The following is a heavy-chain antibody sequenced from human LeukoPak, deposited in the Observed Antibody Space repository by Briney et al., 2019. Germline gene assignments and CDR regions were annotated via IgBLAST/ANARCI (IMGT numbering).Heavy chain of an antibody. CDR1: GGSISSYY. CDR3: ARLGGDYGGNSEYFDY. V-gene: IGHV4-59*08. CDR2: IYYSGST. D-gene: IGHD4-17*01. J-gene: IGHJ4*02. Sequence: SETLSLTCTVSGGSISSYYWSWIRQPPGKGLEWIGYIYYSGSTNYNPSLKSRVTISVDTSENQFSLKLSSVTAADTAVYYCARLGGDYGGNSEYFDYWGQGTLVTVSS.